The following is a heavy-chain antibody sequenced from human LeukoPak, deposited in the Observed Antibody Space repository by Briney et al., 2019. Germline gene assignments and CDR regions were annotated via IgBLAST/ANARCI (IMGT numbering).Heavy chain of an antibody. V-gene: IGHV4-39*01. CDR3: ARQTGSGLFILP. J-gene: IGHJ4*02. CDR2: IYYSGNT. Sequence: SETLSLTCTVSGVSISSSNSYWGWIRQPPGKGLEWIGSIYYSGNTYYNASLKSQDSISIDTSKNQFSLRLTSVNAADTAVYYCARQTGSGLFILPGGQGTLVTVSS. D-gene: IGHD3/OR15-3a*01. CDR1: GVSISSSNSY.